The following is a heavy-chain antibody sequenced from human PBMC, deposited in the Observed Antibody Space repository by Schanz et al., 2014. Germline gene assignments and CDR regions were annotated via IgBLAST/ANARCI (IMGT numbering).Heavy chain of an antibody. D-gene: IGHD6-6*01. V-gene: IGHV3-66*01. J-gene: IGHJ6*02. CDR1: GFIVSDNY. Sequence: DVQLVESGGGLVQPGGSLRLSCAASGFIVSDNYMHWVRQAPGKGLEWVSVIYSGGSTYYADSVKGRFTISRDNAKNSVFLQMNRLRAEDTAVYYCATEGPRGTRHPINYYYAMDNWGQGTKVTV. CDR2: IYSGGST. CDR3: ATEGPRGTRHPINYYYAMDN.